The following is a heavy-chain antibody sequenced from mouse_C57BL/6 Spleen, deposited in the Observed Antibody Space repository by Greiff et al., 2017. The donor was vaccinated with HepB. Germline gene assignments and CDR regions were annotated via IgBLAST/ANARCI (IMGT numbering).Heavy chain of an antibody. J-gene: IGHJ2*01. D-gene: IGHD2-4*01. Sequence: EVQLQQSGPELVKPGDSVKISCKASGYSFTGYFMNWVMQSHGKSLEWIGRINPYNGDTFYNQKFKGKATLTVDKSSSTAHMELRSLTSEDSAVYYCARFGYDYDRVYFDYWGQGTTLTVSS. CDR3: ARFGYDYDRVYFDY. CDR1: GYSFTGYF. CDR2: INPYNGDT. V-gene: IGHV1-20*01.